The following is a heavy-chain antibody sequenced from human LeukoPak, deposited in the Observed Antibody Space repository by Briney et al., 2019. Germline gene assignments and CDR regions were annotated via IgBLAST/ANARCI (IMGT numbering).Heavy chain of an antibody. J-gene: IGHJ4*02. D-gene: IGHD3-9*01. Sequence: GGSLRLSCAASGFTFSSYEMNWVRQAPGKGLEWVSYISSSGSTIYYADSVKGRFTISRDNAKNSLYLQMNSLRAEDTAVYYCASVMAVNYDILTDAFDYWGQGTLVTVCS. CDR1: GFTFSSYE. CDR3: ASVMAVNYDILTDAFDY. CDR2: ISSSGSTI. V-gene: IGHV3-48*03.